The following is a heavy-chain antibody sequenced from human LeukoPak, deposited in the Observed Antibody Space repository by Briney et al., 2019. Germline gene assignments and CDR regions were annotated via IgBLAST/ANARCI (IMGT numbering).Heavy chain of an antibody. CDR3: ARHKARGFVGAPLRKYYYYMDV. CDR1: GGSIRSDIYN. D-gene: IGHD1-26*01. Sequence: SETLSLTCTVSGGSIRSDIYNWGWIRQPPGKGLEWIGYIYYSGSTNYNPSLKSRVTISVDTSKNQFSLKLSSVTAADTAVYYCARHKARGFVGAPLRKYYYYMDVWGKGTTVTISS. V-gene: IGHV4-61*01. CDR2: IYYSGST. J-gene: IGHJ6*03.